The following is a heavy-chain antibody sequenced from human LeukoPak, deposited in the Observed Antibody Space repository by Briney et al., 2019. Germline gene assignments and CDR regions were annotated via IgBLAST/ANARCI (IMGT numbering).Heavy chain of an antibody. Sequence: SSETLSLTCTVSGGSMSSYYWSWIRQPPGKGLEWIGEISHSGSTNYNPSLKSRVTISVDTSKNQFSLKLSSVTAADTAVYYCARGRRYYYGSGPFSWFDPWGQGTLVTVSS. D-gene: IGHD3-10*01. V-gene: IGHV4-34*01. CDR2: ISHSGST. J-gene: IGHJ5*02. CDR1: GGSMSSYY. CDR3: ARGRRYYYGSGPFSWFDP.